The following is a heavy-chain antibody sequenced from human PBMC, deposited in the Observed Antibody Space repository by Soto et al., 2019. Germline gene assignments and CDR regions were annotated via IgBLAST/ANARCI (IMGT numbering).Heavy chain of an antibody. V-gene: IGHV3-23*01. D-gene: IGHD6-13*01. CDR3: ANVLPQQLFSLYPIDY. CDR2: ISGSGGST. CDR1: GFTFSSYA. Sequence: EVQLLESGGGLVQPAGSLRLSCAASGFTFSSYAMSWLRQAPGKGLELVSAISGSGGSTYYADSVKGRFTISRDNSKNTLYLQRNSLRAADTAVYYCANVLPQQLFSLYPIDYWGQGTLVTVSS. J-gene: IGHJ4*02.